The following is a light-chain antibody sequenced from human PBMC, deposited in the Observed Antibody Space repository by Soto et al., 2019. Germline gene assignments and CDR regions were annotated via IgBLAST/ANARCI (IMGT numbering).Light chain of an antibody. V-gene: IGKV3-20*01. CDR3: QQYGSSLWT. CDR1: QSVTNNY. Sequence: EIVLTQSPGPLSLSPGERATLSCRASQSVTNNYLAWYQQRPGQAPRLLIYGASNRATGIPDRFSGSGSGTDFSLTISRLETADFAVYYCQQYGSSLWTFVQGTKVDIK. J-gene: IGKJ1*01. CDR2: GAS.